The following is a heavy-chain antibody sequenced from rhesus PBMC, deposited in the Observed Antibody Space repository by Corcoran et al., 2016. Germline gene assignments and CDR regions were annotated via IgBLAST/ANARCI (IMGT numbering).Heavy chain of an antibody. CDR1: GFTFSSYG. Sequence: EVQLVESGGGLVQPGGSLRLSGAASGFTFSSYGRHGVRQAPGKGWGWGAVVWNDGIKKSHPDSLKDRFTSSTDNSQNILYLQMNSLRVEDMAVYYCVNGGAVAAPGGGGDAFDFWGQGLRVTVSS. J-gene: IGHJ3*01. CDR3: VNGGAVAAPGGGGDAFDF. D-gene: IGHD4-29*01. V-gene: IGHV3-54*02. CDR2: VWNDGIKK.